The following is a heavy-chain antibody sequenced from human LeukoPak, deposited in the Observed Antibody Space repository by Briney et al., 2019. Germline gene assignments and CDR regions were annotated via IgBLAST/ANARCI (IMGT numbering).Heavy chain of an antibody. D-gene: IGHD7-27*01. J-gene: IGHJ4*02. CDR1: GFTFRIYA. Sequence: PGTSLRLSCAASGFTFRIYAMNWVRQAPGKGLEWVSGISDSGDSTYYADSVKGRFTISKDNSNNTLYLQMNSLRADDTAVYYCAKGDWGDYWGQGTLVTVSS. CDR2: ISDSGDST. V-gene: IGHV3-23*01. CDR3: AKGDWGDY.